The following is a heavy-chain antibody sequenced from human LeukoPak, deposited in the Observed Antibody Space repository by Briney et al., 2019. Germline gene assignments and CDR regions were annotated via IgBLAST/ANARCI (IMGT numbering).Heavy chain of an antibody. Sequence: PSETLSLTCTVSGGSISGYYWSWIRQPPGKGLEWIGYIYYSGSTNYNPSLKSRVTISVDTSKNQFSLKLSSVTAADTAVYYCARGLGKQWLAHYFDYWGQGTLVTVSS. CDR3: ARGLGKQWLAHYFDY. CDR1: GGSISGYY. J-gene: IGHJ4*02. CDR2: IYYSGST. D-gene: IGHD6-19*01. V-gene: IGHV4-59*01.